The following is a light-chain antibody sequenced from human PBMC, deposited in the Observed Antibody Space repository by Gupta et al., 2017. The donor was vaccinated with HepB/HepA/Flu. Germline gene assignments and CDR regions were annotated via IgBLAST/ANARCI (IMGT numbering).Light chain of an antibody. CDR3: QQSFSSPLT. CDR1: QNINTY. CDR2: ASI. J-gene: IGKJ4*01. V-gene: IGKV1-39*01. Sequence: DIQMIQSPASLYASIGDRVTITCRASQNINTYLNWYQQKPGRAPKLLIYASISLQSGVPSRFSGDGSGTDFTLTINNLQPGDFASYYCQQSFSSPLTFGGGTRVEVK.